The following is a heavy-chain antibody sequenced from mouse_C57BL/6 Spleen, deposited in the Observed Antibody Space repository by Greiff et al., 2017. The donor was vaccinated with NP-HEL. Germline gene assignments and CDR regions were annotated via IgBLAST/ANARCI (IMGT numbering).Heavy chain of an antibody. CDR3: ARNDYGVYWYFDV. D-gene: IGHD2-4*01. J-gene: IGHJ1*03. CDR1: GYTFTDYN. Sequence: VQLKESGPELVKPGASVKIPCKASGYTFTDYNMDWVKQSHGKSLEWIGDINPNNGGTIYNQKFKGKATLTVDKSSSTAYMELRSLTSEDTAVYYCARNDYGVYWYFDVWGTGTTVTVSS. V-gene: IGHV1-18*01. CDR2: INPNNGGT.